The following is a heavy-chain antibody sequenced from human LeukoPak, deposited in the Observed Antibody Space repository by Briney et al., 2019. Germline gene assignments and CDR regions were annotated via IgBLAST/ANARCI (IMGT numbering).Heavy chain of an antibody. Sequence: PSETLSLTCTVSGGSISSYYWSWIRQPPGKGLEWIGYIYYSGSTNYNPSLKSRVTISVDTSKNQFSLKLSSVTAADAAMYYCAGRERSWIQLWERYYFDYWGQGTLVTVSS. CDR2: IYYSGST. J-gene: IGHJ4*02. V-gene: IGHV4-59*01. CDR3: AGRERSWIQLWERYYFDY. D-gene: IGHD5-18*01. CDR1: GGSISSYY.